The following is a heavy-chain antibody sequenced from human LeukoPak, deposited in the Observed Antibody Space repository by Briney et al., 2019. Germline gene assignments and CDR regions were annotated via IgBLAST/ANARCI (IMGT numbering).Heavy chain of an antibody. V-gene: IGHV3-48*03. J-gene: IGHJ3*02. CDR2: ISSSGSTI. D-gene: IGHD2-15*01. CDR3: ARGDIVVVVAATGDAFDI. Sequence: GGSLRLSCAASGFTFSSYEMNWVRQAPGKGLEWVSYISSSGSTIYYADSVKGRFTISRDNAKNSLYLQMNSLRSDDTAVYYCARGDIVVVVAATGDAFDIWGQGTMVTVSS. CDR1: GFTFSSYE.